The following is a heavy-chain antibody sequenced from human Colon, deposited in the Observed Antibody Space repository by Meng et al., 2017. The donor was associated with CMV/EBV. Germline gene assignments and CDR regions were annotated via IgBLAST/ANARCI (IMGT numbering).Heavy chain of an antibody. Sequence: ASVKVSCKASGYIFTAYYIHWMRQAPGQGLEWMGFSSPSDYRTTYAQKFQGRVTMTTDTSTSTVYMELSSLRFEDTAVYFCARVGPVTYFDYWGQGPLVTVSS. V-gene: IGHV1-46*01. CDR2: SSPSDYRT. D-gene: IGHD4-17*01. CDR3: ARVGPVTYFDY. J-gene: IGHJ4*02. CDR1: GYIFTAYY.